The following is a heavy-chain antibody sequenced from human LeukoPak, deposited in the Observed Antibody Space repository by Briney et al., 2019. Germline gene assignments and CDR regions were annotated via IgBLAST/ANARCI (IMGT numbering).Heavy chain of an antibody. Sequence: ASVKVSCKASGYTFTIYGISWVRQAPGQGLEWMGWISAYNGNTNYAQKLQSRVTMTTDTSTTSAYLTRGSLGSNDPAAHYCSREVEVDYYGSGVLDWFGPWGQGTLVTVSS. CDR1: GYTFTIYG. V-gene: IGHV1-18*01. D-gene: IGHD3-10*01. J-gene: IGHJ5*02. CDR3: SREVEVDYYGSGVLDWFGP. CDR2: ISAYNGNT.